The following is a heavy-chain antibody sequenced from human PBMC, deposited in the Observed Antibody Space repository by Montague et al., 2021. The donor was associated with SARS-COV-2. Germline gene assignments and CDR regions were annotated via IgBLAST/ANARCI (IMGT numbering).Heavy chain of an antibody. CDR1: GGSLSNNY. V-gene: IGHV4-34*01. CDR2: VNQSGGT. J-gene: IGHJ4*02. Sequence: SETLSLACAVLGGSLSNNYWTLVRQPTGKGLEWIGEVNQSGGTTHYHPSLKGRVKISVDRSSNQMSLNLESVTAADTAVYYCARVPLYFEGFDSWGPGILASV. CDR3: ARVPLYFEGFDS. D-gene: IGHD3-9*01.